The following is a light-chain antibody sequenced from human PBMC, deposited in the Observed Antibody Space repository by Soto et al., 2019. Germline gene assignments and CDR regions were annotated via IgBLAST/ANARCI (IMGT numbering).Light chain of an antibody. V-gene: IGKV1-33*01. CDR1: QGISHY. J-gene: IGKJ5*01. CDR2: DAS. Sequence: DIPMTQSPSSLSASVGDRVTITCQSGQGISHYLNWYQQKPGKATKLLLYDASNLDTGVPSRFSGSGSGTDFTLTISSLEPEDFAVYYCQQRSNWPPAITFGQGTRLEIK. CDR3: QQRSNWPPAIT.